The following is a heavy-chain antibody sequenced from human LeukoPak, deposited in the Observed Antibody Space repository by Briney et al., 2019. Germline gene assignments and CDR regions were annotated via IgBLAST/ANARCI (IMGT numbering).Heavy chain of an antibody. CDR3: ARSAPYSGYEGPFDY. J-gene: IGHJ4*02. Sequence: SQTLSLTCAVSGGSISSGGYSWSWIRQPPGKGLEWIGYIYHSGSTYYNPSLKSRVTISVDRSKNQFSLKPSSVTAADTAVYYCARSAPYSGYEGPFDYWGQGTLVTVSS. CDR1: GGSISSGGYS. V-gene: IGHV4-30-2*01. CDR2: IYHSGST. D-gene: IGHD5-12*01.